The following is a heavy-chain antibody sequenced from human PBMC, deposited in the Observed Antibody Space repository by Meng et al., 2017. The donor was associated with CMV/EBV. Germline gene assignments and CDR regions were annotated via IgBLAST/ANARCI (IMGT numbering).Heavy chain of an antibody. CDR1: GFTFRDYY. V-gene: IGHV1-2*02. D-gene: IGHD6-19*01. J-gene: IGHJ4*02. CDR3: VRSSGWSLFDY. Sequence: QWQLVQSGAEMKRPGASVKVSFTTSGFTFRDYYIHWVRQAPGQGLEWMGWVNSNNDATNYARKFQGRVSMTRDTSISTAHMELSRLMSDDTAVYYCVRSSGWSLFDYWGQGTLVTVSS. CDR2: VNSNNDAT.